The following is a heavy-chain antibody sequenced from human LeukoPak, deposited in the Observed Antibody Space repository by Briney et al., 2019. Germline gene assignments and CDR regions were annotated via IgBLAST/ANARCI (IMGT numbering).Heavy chain of an antibody. V-gene: IGHV1-8*01. Sequence: ASVKVSCKASGYTFTSYDINWVRQATGQGLEWMGWMNPNSGNTGYAQKFQGRVTMTRNTSISTAYMELSSLRSEDTAVYYCASVPLPSYYDFWSGSSSSYYYYGMDVWGQGTTVTVSS. CDR3: ASVPLPSYYDFWSGSSSSYYYYGMDV. CDR2: MNPNSGNT. J-gene: IGHJ6*02. CDR1: GYTFTSYD. D-gene: IGHD3-3*01.